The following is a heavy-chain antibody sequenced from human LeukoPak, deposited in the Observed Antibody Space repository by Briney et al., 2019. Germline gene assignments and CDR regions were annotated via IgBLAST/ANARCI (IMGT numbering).Heavy chain of an antibody. CDR1: GFTFSSYA. CDR3: AKPYYGSGSYYGFNYYAFDY. J-gene: IGHJ4*02. V-gene: IGHV3-23*01. CDR2: ISGSGGST. Sequence: PGGSLRLSCAASGFTFSSYAMSWVRQAPGKGLEWLSIISGSGGSTNYADSVKGRFTISRDNSKNTLYLQMNSLRAEDTAVYYCAKPYYGSGSYYGFNYYAFDYWGQGTLVTVSS. D-gene: IGHD3-10*01.